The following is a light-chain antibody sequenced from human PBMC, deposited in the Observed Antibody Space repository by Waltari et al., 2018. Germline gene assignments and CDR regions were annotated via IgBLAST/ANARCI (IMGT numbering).Light chain of an antibody. CDR3: QAWDSFIVV. CDR2: QDT. J-gene: IGLJ2*01. V-gene: IGLV3-1*01. CDR1: KLGDKY. Sequence: SYDLTQPPSVSVSPGQTASITCSGNKLGDKYAAWYQQRAGQSPVLIIYQDTKRPSGIPWRFSGSNSGNTAPLTISGTQAMDEADYYCQAWDSFIVVFGGGTKLTVL.